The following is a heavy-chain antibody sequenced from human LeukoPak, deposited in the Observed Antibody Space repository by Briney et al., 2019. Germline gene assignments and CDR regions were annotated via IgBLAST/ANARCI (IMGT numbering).Heavy chain of an antibody. D-gene: IGHD3-10*01. CDR2: IYYSGST. CDR1: GGSISSYY. J-gene: IGHJ2*01. Sequence: SETLSLTCTVSGGSISSYYWSWIRQPPGKGLEWIGYIYYSGSTNYNPSLKSRVTISVDTSKNQFSLKLSSVTAADTAVYYCARSVMVRGAYWYFDLWGRGTLVTVSS. V-gene: IGHV4-59*01. CDR3: ARSVMVRGAYWYFDL.